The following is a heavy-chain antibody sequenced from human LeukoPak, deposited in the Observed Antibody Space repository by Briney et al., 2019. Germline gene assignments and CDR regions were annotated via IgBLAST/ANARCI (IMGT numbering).Heavy chain of an antibody. V-gene: IGHV4-34*01. J-gene: IGHJ3*02. CDR1: GGSISSYY. CDR2: INHSGST. CDR3: ARLKMATAIPFDI. D-gene: IGHD5-24*01. Sequence: SETLSLTCTVSGGSISSYYWSWIRQPPGKGLEWIGEINHSGSTNYNPSLKSRVTISVDTSKNQFSLKLSSVTAADTAVYYCARLKMATAIPFDIWGQGTMVTVSS.